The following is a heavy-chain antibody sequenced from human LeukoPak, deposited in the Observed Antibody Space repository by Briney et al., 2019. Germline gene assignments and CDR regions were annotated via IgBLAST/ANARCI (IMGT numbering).Heavy chain of an antibody. V-gene: IGHV1-3*01. CDR3: ARDQWLQSNWFDP. Sequence: ASVKVSFTASGYTFTSYAMHWVRQAPGQRLEWMGWINAGNGNTKYSQKFQGRVTITRDTSASTAYMELSSLRSEDTAVYYCARDQWLQSNWFDPWGQGTLVTVSS. J-gene: IGHJ5*02. CDR1: GYTFTSYA. D-gene: IGHD5-24*01. CDR2: INAGNGNT.